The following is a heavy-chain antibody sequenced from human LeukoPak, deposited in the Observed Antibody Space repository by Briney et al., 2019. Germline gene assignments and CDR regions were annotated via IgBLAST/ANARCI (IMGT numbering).Heavy chain of an antibody. CDR1: GFTFGDYA. Sequence: GGSLRLSCTASGFTFGDYAMSWVRQAPGKGLEWGGFIRSKAYGGTTEYAASVNGRFTISRDDSKSIAYLQMNSLKTEDTAVYYCTRGSGSYWGSLDYWGQGTLVTVSS. CDR3: TRGSGSYWGSLDY. CDR2: IRSKAYGGTT. D-gene: IGHD1-26*01. V-gene: IGHV3-49*04. J-gene: IGHJ4*02.